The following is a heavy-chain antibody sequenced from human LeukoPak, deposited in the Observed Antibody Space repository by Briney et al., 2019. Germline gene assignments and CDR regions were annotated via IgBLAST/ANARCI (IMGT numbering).Heavy chain of an antibody. J-gene: IGHJ3*02. Sequence: GESLKISCQGSGYSFTDYWIGWVRQMPGKGLEWMGIIYPGDSDTRYSPSFQGQVTISADKSISTAYLQWNNLKASDTAMYYCARQSRYCTNGVCSFDAFDIWGQGTMVTVSS. V-gene: IGHV5-51*01. CDR2: IYPGDSDT. D-gene: IGHD2-8*01. CDR1: GYSFTDYW. CDR3: ARQSRYCTNGVCSFDAFDI.